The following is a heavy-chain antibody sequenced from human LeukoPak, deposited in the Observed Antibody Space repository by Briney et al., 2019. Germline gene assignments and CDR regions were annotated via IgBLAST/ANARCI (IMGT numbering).Heavy chain of an antibody. CDR2: IRYDGSIK. V-gene: IGHV3-30*02. CDR1: GFTFSNYG. D-gene: IGHD2-15*01. J-gene: IGHJ4*02. Sequence: PGGSPRLSCAASGFTFSNYGMHWVRQAPGKGLEWVAFIRYDGSIKYHADSVKGRFTISRDNSKNTLYLQMNSLRAEDTAVYYCAKDMIGGYCSGGSCYRPPSIWGQGTLVTVSS. CDR3: AKDMIGGYCSGGSCYRPPSI.